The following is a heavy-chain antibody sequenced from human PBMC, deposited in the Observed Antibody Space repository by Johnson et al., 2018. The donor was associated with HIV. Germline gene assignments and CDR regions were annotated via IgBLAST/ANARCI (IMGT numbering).Heavy chain of an antibody. V-gene: IGHV3-74*02. D-gene: IGHD6-19*01. CDR1: GFTFSSYW. CDR3: ARPSLTVYSSGWYDWGVFDI. CDR2: INTDGTIT. Sequence: VQLVESGGGVVQPGRSLRLSCAASGFTFSSYWMHWVRHAPGKGLVWVSRINTDGTITTYADSVKGRFTISSANAKSTLYLQMNSLRAEYTAVYYCARPSLTVYSSGWYDWGVFDIWGQGTMVTVSS. J-gene: IGHJ3*02.